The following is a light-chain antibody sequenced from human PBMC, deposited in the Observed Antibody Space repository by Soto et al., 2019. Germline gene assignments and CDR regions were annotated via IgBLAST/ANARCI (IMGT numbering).Light chain of an antibody. CDR1: QTIRNF. Sequence: DIQMTQSPTPLSASVGARVPIPCRARQTIRNFVAWYKQKPGKAPKLLTFVTSTLQSGVPSRFSGSGSVTDFTLTINSLQPEDVATYACQKYSSVPVFGPGTKVEIK. CDR2: VTS. V-gene: IGKV1-27*01. CDR3: QKYSSVPV. J-gene: IGKJ3*01.